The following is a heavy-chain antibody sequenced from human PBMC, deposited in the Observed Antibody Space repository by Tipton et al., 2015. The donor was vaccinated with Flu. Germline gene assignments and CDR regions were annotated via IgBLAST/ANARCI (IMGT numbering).Heavy chain of an antibody. Sequence: LRLSCTVSGGSISSVTYYWGWIRQSPGKGLEWIGNIYYSGNTYYNPSLKSRVTMSVDTSKNQMSLRLNSVTAADTAVYYCAREIRYSDWTLDYYGMDVWGQGTTVTASS. CDR2: IYYSGNT. CDR1: GGSISSVTYY. D-gene: IGHD1-1*01. V-gene: IGHV4-39*07. J-gene: IGHJ6*02. CDR3: AREIRYSDWTLDYYGMDV.